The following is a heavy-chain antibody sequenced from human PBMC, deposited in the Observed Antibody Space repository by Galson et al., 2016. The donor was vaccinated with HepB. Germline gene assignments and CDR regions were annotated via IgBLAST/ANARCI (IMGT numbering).Heavy chain of an antibody. CDR3: STDLQVRYFWSGYSNSPVVRYFDH. V-gene: IGHV4-31*03. Sequence: TLSLTCTVSGGFISTGNYYWTWIRQHPEKGLEWIGNIFYSGRTDYNPSLKSRVTISVDTSENHFSLTLNSVTAADTAVYYCSTDLQVRYFWSGYSNSPVVRYFDHWGQGTLVTVSS. D-gene: IGHD3-3*01. CDR2: IFYSGRT. CDR1: GGFISTGNYY. J-gene: IGHJ4*02.